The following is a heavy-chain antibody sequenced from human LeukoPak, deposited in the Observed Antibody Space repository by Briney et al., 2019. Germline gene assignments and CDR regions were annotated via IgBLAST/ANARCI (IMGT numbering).Heavy chain of an antibody. J-gene: IGHJ5*02. CDR1: GGSISSGSYY. D-gene: IGHD1-1*01. Sequence: PSQTLSLTCTVSGGSISSGSYYWGWIRQPAGKGLEWIGRIYTSGSTNYNPSLKSRVTISVDTSKNQFSLKLSSVTAADTAVYYCARHLLQLERRKRLWFDPWGQGTLVTVSS. CDR3: ARHLLQLERRKRLWFDP. V-gene: IGHV4-61*02. CDR2: IYTSGST.